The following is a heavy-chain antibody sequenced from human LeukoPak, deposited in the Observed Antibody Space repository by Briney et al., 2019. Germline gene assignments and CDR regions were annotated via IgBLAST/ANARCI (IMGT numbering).Heavy chain of an antibody. Sequence: GGSLRLSCAASGFTFSTYSMNWVRQAPGKGLEWVSSFTSANYIYYAESLQGRFTISRDNAKNSLFLQMSSLRAEDTAIYYCARSLAAAGTGLDYWGQGALDTVSS. V-gene: IGHV3-21*01. CDR2: FTSANYI. D-gene: IGHD6-13*01. CDR1: GFTFSTYS. J-gene: IGHJ4*02. CDR3: ARSLAAAGTGLDY.